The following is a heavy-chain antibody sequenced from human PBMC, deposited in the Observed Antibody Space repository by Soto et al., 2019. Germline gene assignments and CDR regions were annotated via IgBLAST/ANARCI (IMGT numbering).Heavy chain of an antibody. CDR2: ISYDGSNK. V-gene: IGHV3-30*18. Sequence: GGSLRLSCAASGFTFSSYGMHWVRQAPGKGLEWVAVISYDGSNKYYADSVKGRFTISRDNSKNTLYLQMNSLRAEDTAVYYCAKDREQQLVLNYYYGMDVWGQGTTVTVSS. CDR3: AKDREQQLVLNYYYGMDV. D-gene: IGHD6-13*01. CDR1: GFTFSSYG. J-gene: IGHJ6*02.